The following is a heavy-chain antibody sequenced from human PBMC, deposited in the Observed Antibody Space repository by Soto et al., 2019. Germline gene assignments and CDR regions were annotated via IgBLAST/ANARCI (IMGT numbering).Heavy chain of an antibody. CDR1: GFTFSKYW. D-gene: IGHD3-9*01. CDR2: IDPYDTGI. J-gene: IGHJ4*02. V-gene: IGHV3-74*01. Sequence: EVHLVESGGGLVQPGGSLRLSCAASGFTFSKYWFHWVRQAPGKGLMWVSRIDPYDTGITYADSVKGRFTISRDNARNTLYLQMDSLTAEDTAVYYCARDMTGADDYLGQGNLVTVSS. CDR3: ARDMTGADDY.